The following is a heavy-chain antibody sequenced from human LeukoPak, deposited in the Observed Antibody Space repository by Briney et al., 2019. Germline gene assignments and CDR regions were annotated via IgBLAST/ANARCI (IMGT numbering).Heavy chain of an antibody. D-gene: IGHD5-18*01. CDR3: ARVDTAMAGGADYFDY. V-gene: IGHV4-59*01. CDR2: IYYSGST. J-gene: IGHJ4*02. CDR1: GGSIGSYY. Sequence: KPSETLSLTCTVSGGSIGSYYWSWIRQPPGKGLEWIGYIYYSGSTNYNPSLKSRVTISVDTSKNQFSLKLSSVTAADTAVYYCARVDTAMAGGADYFDYWGQGTLVTVSS.